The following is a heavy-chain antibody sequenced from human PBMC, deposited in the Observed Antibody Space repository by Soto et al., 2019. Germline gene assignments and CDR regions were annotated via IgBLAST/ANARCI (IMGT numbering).Heavy chain of an antibody. CDR3: APTLLVGWSFTSVDLHDMGV. CDR2: ISSDSRTI. Sequence: PGESLKISCAASGFSLSDYAVNWVRQAPGKGLEWVSFISSDSRTIYYGDSVKGRFTVSRDNARNSVSLQMGSLRDEDTAVYYCAPTLLVGWSFTSVDLHDMGVCRQRSRVGVSS. J-gene: IGHJ6*02. CDR1: GFSLSDYA. V-gene: IGHV3-48*02. D-gene: IGHD2-8*02.